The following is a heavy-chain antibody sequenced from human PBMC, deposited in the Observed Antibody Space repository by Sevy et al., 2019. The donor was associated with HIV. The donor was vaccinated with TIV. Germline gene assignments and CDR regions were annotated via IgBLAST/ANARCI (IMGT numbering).Heavy chain of an antibody. CDR2: IKSKTDGGTT. CDR1: GFTLINAW. CDR3: TREHPFDY. J-gene: IGHJ4*02. V-gene: IGHV3-15*01. Sequence: GGSLRLSCAGSGFTLINAWMGWVRQAPGKGLEWVGRIKSKTDGGTTDYAAPVKGRFLISRDDSKNVLFLQMTSLKTEDTAMYYCTREHPFDYWGRGTLVTVSS.